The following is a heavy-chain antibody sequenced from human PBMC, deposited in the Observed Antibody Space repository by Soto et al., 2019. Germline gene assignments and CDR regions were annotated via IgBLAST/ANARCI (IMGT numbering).Heavy chain of an antibody. J-gene: IGHJ4*02. CDR1: GFTFSSYG. Sequence: QVQLVESGGGVVQPGRSLRLSCAASGFTFSSYGMHWVRQAPGKGLEWVAVIWYDGSNKYYADSVKGRFTISRDNSKKTLYLQMNSLRAEDTAVYYCARDPTYYYDSSGDYSSPYFDYWGQGTLVTVSS. V-gene: IGHV3-33*01. D-gene: IGHD3-22*01. CDR2: IWYDGSNK. CDR3: ARDPTYYYDSSGDYSSPYFDY.